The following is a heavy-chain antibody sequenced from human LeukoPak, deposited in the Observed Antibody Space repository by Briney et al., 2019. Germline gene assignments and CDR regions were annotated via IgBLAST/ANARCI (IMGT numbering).Heavy chain of an antibody. CDR1: GYTFTDYY. Sequence: ASVKVSCKASGYTFTDYYMNWVRQAPAQGLEWMGWINPNSGGTNYAQKFQGRVTITRDTSLSTAYMELSSLRSDDTAMYYCTRALGSDYWGQGILVTVSS. J-gene: IGHJ4*02. CDR3: TRALGSDY. V-gene: IGHV1-2*02. D-gene: IGHD1-26*01. CDR2: INPNSGGT.